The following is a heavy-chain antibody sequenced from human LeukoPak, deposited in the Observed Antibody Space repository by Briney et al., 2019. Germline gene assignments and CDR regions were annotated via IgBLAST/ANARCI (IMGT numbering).Heavy chain of an antibody. D-gene: IGHD3-10*01. CDR1: GGSISSFY. CDR3: ARVPGATANWYFDL. Sequence: SETLSLTCTVSGGSISSFYWSWIRQPAGKGLEWIGRIYTSGSTNYNPSLKSRVTMSVDTSKNQFSLKLSSVTAADTAVYYCARVPGATANWYFDLWGRGTLVTVSS. V-gene: IGHV4-4*07. J-gene: IGHJ2*01. CDR2: IYTSGST.